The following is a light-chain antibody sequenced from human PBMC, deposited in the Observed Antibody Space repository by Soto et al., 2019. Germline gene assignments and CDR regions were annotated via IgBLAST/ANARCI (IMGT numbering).Light chain of an antibody. Sequence: DIQMTQPPSSLSASVGDRVTITCRASQTIATFLNWYQQKPGKAPKLLIYGASTLQSGVPSRFSGSGSGTEFTLTISSLQPEDFATYYCQQVNVYPSTFGGGTKVDIK. V-gene: IGKV1-39*01. CDR2: GAS. CDR1: QTIATF. CDR3: QQVNVYPST. J-gene: IGKJ4*01.